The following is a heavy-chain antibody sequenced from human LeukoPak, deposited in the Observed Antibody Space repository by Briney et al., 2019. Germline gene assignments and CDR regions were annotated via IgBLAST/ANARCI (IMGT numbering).Heavy chain of an antibody. D-gene: IGHD3-3*01. CDR2: MNPNSGNT. J-gene: IGHJ6*03. Sequence: ASVKVSCKASGGTFSSYAISWVRQATGQGLEWMGWMNPNSGNTGYAQKFQGRVTITRNTSISTAYMELSSLRSEDTAVYYCARGIDFIDYYYMDVWGKGTTVTVSS. CDR1: GGTFSSYA. V-gene: IGHV1-8*03. CDR3: ARGIDFIDYYYMDV.